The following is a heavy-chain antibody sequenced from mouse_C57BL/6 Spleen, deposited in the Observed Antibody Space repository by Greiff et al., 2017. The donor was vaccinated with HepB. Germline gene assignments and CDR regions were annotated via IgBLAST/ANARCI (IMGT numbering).Heavy chain of an antibody. CDR2: INPNNGGT. J-gene: IGHJ3*01. Sequence: EVQLQQSGPELVKPGASVKISCKASGYTFTDYYMNWVKQSHGKSLEWIGDINPNNGGTSYNQKFKGKATLTVDKSSSTAYMELRSLTSEDSAVYYCARSDDGYYEFAYWGQGTLVTVSA. V-gene: IGHV1-26*01. CDR1: GYTFTDYY. CDR3: ARSDDGYYEFAY. D-gene: IGHD2-3*01.